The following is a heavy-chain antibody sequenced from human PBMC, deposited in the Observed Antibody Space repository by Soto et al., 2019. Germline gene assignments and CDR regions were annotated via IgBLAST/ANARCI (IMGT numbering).Heavy chain of an antibody. D-gene: IGHD3-3*01. CDR2: INSDGSST. J-gene: IGHJ6*03. V-gene: IGHV3-74*01. CDR1: GFTFSSSW. Sequence: GGSLRLSCAASGFTFSSSWMHWVRQAPGKGLVWVSRINSDGSSTTYADSVKGRFTISRDNAKNTLYLQMNSLRAEDTAVYYCASTIFGVVPTYYYYYMDVWGKGTTVTVSS. CDR3: ASTIFGVVPTYYYYYMDV.